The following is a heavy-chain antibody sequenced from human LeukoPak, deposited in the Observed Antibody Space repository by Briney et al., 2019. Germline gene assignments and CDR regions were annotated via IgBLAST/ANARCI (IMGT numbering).Heavy chain of an antibody. CDR3: ARDYGGNSVSYFDY. CDR1: GGSISSGTYY. V-gene: IGHV4-39*07. J-gene: IGHJ4*02. D-gene: IGHD4-23*01. CDR2: IYHSGST. Sequence: PSETLSLTCSVSGGSISSGTYYWSWIRQPPGKGLEWIGSIYHSGSTYYNPSLKSRVTISVDTSKNQFSLKLSSVTAADTAVYYCARDYGGNSVSYFDYWGQGTLVTVSS.